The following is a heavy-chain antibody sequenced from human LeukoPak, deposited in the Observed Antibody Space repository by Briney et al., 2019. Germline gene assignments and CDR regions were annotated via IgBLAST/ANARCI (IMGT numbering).Heavy chain of an antibody. Sequence: ASVKLSCKASGYTFTSYYMHWVRQAPGQGLEWMGIINPSGGSTSYAQKFQGRVTMTRDTSTRTVYMELSSLRSEDTAVYYCATPAVAGTSFFDYWGQGTLVTVSS. D-gene: IGHD6-19*01. CDR1: GYTFTSYY. CDR2: INPSGGST. V-gene: IGHV1-46*03. J-gene: IGHJ4*02. CDR3: ATPAVAGTSFFDY.